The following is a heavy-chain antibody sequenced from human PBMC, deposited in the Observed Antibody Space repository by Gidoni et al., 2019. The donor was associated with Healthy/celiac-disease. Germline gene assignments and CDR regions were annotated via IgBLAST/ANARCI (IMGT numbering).Heavy chain of an antibody. CDR1: GYTFTSYG. CDR2: ISAYNGNT. J-gene: IGHJ6*02. V-gene: IGHV1-18*01. CDR3: ARGEEGDYDYVWGSYRTYGMDV. Sequence: QVQLVQSGAEVKKPGASVKVSCKASGYTFTSYGISWVRQAPGQGLEGMGWISAYNGNTNYAQKLQGRVTMTTDTSTSTAYMELRSLRSDDTGVYYCARGEEGDYDYVWGSYRTYGMDVWGQGTTVTVSS. D-gene: IGHD3-16*02.